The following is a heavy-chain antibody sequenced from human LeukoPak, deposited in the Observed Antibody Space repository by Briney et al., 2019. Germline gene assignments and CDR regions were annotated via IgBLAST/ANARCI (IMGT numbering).Heavy chain of an antibody. V-gene: IGHV4-34*01. CDR1: GGSFSGYY. D-gene: IGHD1-26*01. Sequence: PSETLSLTCAVYGGSFSGYYWSWIRQPPGKGLEWIGEINHSGSTNYNPSLKSRVTISVDTSKNQFSLKLSSVTAADTAVYYCARVPLYSGSYFGYYGMDVWGQGTTVTVSS. J-gene: IGHJ6*02. CDR2: INHSGST. CDR3: ARVPLYSGSYFGYYGMDV.